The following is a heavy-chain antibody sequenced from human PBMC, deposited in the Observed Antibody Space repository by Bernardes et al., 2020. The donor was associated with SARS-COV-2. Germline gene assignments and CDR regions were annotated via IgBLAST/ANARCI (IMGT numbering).Heavy chain of an antibody. D-gene: IGHD6-13*01. Sequence: SGPTLVKPTQTLTLTCTFSGFSLTTTGVGVGWIRQPPGKALEWLALIYWNDNKRYSPSLKSRLTITKDTSKNQVVLTMTNMDPVDTATYYCAHRHEQHLVLDYWGQGTLVTVSS. CDR3: AHRHEQHLVLDY. V-gene: IGHV2-5*01. CDR1: GFSLTTTGVG. CDR2: IYWNDNK. J-gene: IGHJ4*02.